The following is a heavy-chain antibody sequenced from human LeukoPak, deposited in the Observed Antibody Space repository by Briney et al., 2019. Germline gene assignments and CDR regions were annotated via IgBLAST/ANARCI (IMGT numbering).Heavy chain of an antibody. CDR2: LYQSGGT. Sequence: PSETLSLTCAVSGYSTSSGYHWGWIRQPPGKGLEWIGTLYQSGGTNYNPSLKNRVTISVDKSENQLSLKLTSVIAADTAVYYCARTGTGNYFDYWGQGTLVTVSS. V-gene: IGHV4-38-2*01. CDR3: ARTGTGNYFDY. D-gene: IGHD1-14*01. J-gene: IGHJ4*02. CDR1: GYSTSSGYH.